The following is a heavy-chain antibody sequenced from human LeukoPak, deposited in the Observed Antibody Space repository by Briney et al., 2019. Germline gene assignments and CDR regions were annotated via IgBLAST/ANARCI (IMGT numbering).Heavy chain of an antibody. Sequence: ASVKVSCKTSGYNFNRYSITWVRQAPGQGLEWMGWVSTSNGATNYAEKFQGRVTMTTETVTKTAYLELRRLTSGDTAMYFCAKVSDKTKGTTGFDSWGQGTLVTVS. CDR3: AKVSDKTKGTTGFDS. CDR2: VSTSNGAT. CDR1: GYNFNRYS. D-gene: IGHD1-1*01. J-gene: IGHJ4*02. V-gene: IGHV1-18*01.